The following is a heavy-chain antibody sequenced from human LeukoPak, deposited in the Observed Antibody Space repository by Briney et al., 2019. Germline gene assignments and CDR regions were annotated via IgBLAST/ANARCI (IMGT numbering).Heavy chain of an antibody. CDR2: IKQDGSEK. CDR3: ARETTYYDFWSGYKYYFDY. CDR1: GFTFSSYW. J-gene: IGHJ4*02. D-gene: IGHD3-3*01. Sequence: GGSLRLSCAASGFTFSSYWMSWVRQAPGKGLEWVANIKQDGSEKYYVDSVKGRFTISRDNAKNSLYLQMNSLRAEDTAVYYCARETTYYDFWSGYKYYFDYWGQGTLVTVSS. V-gene: IGHV3-7*01.